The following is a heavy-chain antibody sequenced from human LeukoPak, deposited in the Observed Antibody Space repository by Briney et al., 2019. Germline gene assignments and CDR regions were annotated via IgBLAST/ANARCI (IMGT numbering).Heavy chain of an antibody. CDR2: VSGTGDDT. V-gene: IGHV3-23*01. D-gene: IGHD4-17*01. Sequence: GSLRLSCAASGFSFRDFAMTWVRQAPGKGLGWVSTVSGTGDDTYYSDTVKGRFTMSRDNSENTLDLKMNSLRVEDTAVYYCAKILRPVTSFPQFYFFGMDVWGKGATVTVSS. CDR3: AKILRPVTSFPQFYFFGMDV. CDR1: GFSFRDFA. J-gene: IGHJ6*04.